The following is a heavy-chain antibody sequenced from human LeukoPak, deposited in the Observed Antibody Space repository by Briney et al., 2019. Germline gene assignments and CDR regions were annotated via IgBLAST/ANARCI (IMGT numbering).Heavy chain of an antibody. J-gene: IGHJ4*02. Sequence: PSETLSLTCAVYGGSFSGYYWSWIRQPPGKGLEWIGETNHSGSTNYNPSLKSRVTISVDTSKNQFSLKLSSVTAADTAVYYCARGLRVGATGVDYWGQGTLVTVSS. CDR1: GGSFSGYY. CDR2: TNHSGST. V-gene: IGHV4-34*01. D-gene: IGHD1-26*01. CDR3: ARGLRVGATGVDY.